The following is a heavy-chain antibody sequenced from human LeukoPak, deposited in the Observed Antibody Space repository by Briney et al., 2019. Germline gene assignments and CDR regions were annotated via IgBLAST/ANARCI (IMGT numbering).Heavy chain of an antibody. CDR1: GFTFSSYS. CDR3: ASGYSCGYNY. J-gene: IGHJ4*02. D-gene: IGHD5-18*01. CDR2: IHSGGST. V-gene: IGHV3-53*01. Sequence: GGSLRLSCAASGFTFSSYSMNWVRQAPGKGLEWVSVIHSGGSTYHADSVKGRFTISRDNSKNTLYLQMNSLRAEDTAVYHCASGYSCGYNYWGQGTLVTVSS.